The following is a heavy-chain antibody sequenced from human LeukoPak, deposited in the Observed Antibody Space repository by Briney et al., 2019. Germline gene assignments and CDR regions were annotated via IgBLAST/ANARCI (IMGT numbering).Heavy chain of an antibody. D-gene: IGHD5-24*01. J-gene: IGHJ4*02. CDR3: ARERRDGYSLLFDY. CDR2: ITKSGGDT. V-gene: IGHV3-23*01. Sequence: GGSLRLSCAASGFTFSNYAMNWVRQAAGKGLEWVSVITKSGGDTYYADSVEGRFTISRDNSKNTLYLQMNSLRAEDTAVYYCARERRDGYSLLFDYWGQGTLVTVSS. CDR1: GFTFSNYA.